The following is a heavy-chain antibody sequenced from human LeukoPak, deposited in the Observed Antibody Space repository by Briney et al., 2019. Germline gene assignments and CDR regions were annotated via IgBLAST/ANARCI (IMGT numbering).Heavy chain of an antibody. V-gene: IGHV3-33*01. J-gene: IGHJ1*01. CDR1: GFTFSSYG. CDR3: ARDQRPGWGEYFQH. D-gene: IGHD3-16*01. Sequence: PGRSLKLSCAASGFTFSSYGMHWVRQAPGKGLDWVAVIRNDGSNKYYADSVKGRFTISRDNSKNTVYLQMNSLRVEDTAVYYCARDQRPGWGEYFQHWGQGTLVTVSS. CDR2: IRNDGSNK.